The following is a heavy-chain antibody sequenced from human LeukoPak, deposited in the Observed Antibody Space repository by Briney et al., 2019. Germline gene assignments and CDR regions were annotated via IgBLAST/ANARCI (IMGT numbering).Heavy chain of an antibody. CDR3: ASPRGVSADY. V-gene: IGHV3-48*03. J-gene: IGHJ4*02. CDR1: GFTFSSYE. CDR2: ISSSGSTI. D-gene: IGHD6-13*01. Sequence: GGSLRLSCAASGFTFSSYEMNWVRQAPGKGLEWVSYISSSGSTIYYADSVKGRFTISRDNAKNSLYLQMNSLRAEDTAVYYCASPRGVSADYWGQGTLVTVSS.